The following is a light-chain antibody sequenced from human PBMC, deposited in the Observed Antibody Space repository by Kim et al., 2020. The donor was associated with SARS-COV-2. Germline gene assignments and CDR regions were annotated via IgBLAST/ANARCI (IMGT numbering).Light chain of an antibody. CDR2: AAS. J-gene: IGKJ1*01. CDR1: QDIRNH. CDR3: QKYDSVPWT. V-gene: IGKV1-27*01. Sequence: DIQMTQSPSSLSASVGDRVTITCRASQDIRNHLDWYQQRPGKVPKLLIYAASALHSGVPSRFGGSGSGTDFTLTITSLQPEDVATYYCQKYDSVPWTFGPGTKVDIK.